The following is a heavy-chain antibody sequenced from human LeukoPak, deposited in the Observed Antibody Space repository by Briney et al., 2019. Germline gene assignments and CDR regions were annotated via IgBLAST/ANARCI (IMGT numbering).Heavy chain of an antibody. J-gene: IGHJ3*02. Sequence: GGSLRLSCAASGFTFSTYGMTWVRQAPGKGLEWVSAISGSAATTFYADSVKGRFTISRDNSKNTLYLQMNSLRAEDTALYYCAKDIRSSGSDAFDIWGQGTMVTVSS. CDR2: ISGSAATT. D-gene: IGHD1-26*01. V-gene: IGHV3-23*01. CDR1: GFTFSTYG. CDR3: AKDIRSSGSDAFDI.